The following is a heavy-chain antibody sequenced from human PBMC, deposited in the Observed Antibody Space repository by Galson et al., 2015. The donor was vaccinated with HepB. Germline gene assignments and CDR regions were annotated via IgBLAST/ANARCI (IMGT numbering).Heavy chain of an antibody. J-gene: IGHJ4*02. D-gene: IGHD3-22*01. CDR2: ISYDGSNK. Sequence: SLRLSCAASGFTFSSYAMHWVRQAPGKGLEWVAVISYDGSNKYYADSVKGRFTISRDNSKNTLYLQMNSLRAEDTAVYYCARHYGPPITMIVVVITSVDYWGQGTLVTVSS. V-gene: IGHV3-30*04. CDR3: ARHYGPPITMIVVVITSVDY. CDR1: GFTFSSYA.